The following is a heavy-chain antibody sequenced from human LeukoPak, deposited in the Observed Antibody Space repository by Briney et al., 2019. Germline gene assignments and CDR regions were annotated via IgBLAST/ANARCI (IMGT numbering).Heavy chain of an antibody. CDR2: INHSGST. V-gene: IGHV4-34*01. D-gene: IGHD3-10*01. J-gene: IGHJ4*02. CDR1: GGSFSGYY. CDR3: ARVWGMTYYYGSGSYSTFDY. Sequence: SETLSLTCAVYGGSFSGYYWSWIRQPPGKGLEWIREINHSGSTNYNPSLKSRVTISVDTSKNQFSLKLSSVAAADTAVYYCARVWGMTYYYGSGSYSTFDYWGQGTLVTVSS.